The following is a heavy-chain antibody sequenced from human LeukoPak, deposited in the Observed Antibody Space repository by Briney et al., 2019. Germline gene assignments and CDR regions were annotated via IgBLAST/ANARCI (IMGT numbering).Heavy chain of an antibody. CDR3: ARSDVVVPAAIAVQNWFDP. J-gene: IGHJ5*02. CDR2: INPNTGGT. CDR1: GYSFIDFY. D-gene: IGHD2-2*01. Sequence: ASVKVSCKASGYSFIDFYIHWVRQAPGQGLEWMGWINPNTGGTNYAQKFQGGVTMTRDTSISTAYMELSRLRSDDTAVYYCARSDVVVPAAIAVQNWFDPWGQGTLVTVSS. V-gene: IGHV1-2*02.